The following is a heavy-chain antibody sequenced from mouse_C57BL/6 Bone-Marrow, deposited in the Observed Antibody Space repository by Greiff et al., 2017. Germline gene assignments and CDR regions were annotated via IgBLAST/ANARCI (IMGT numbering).Heavy chain of an antibody. J-gene: IGHJ4*01. CDR2: IWSDGST. V-gene: IGHV2-6-1*01. CDR3: ARQAGSSYPRYYAMDY. CDR1: GFSLTSYG. Sequence: QVQLKESGPGLVAPSQSLSITCTVSGFSLTSYGVHWVRQPPGKGLEWLVVIWSDGSTTYNSALKSRLSISKDNSKSQVFLKMHSLQTDDTAMYYCARQAGSSYPRYYAMDYWDQGTSVTVSS. D-gene: IGHD1-1*01.